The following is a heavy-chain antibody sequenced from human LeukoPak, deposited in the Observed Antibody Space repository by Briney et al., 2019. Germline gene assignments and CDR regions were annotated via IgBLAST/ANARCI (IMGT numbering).Heavy chain of an antibody. V-gene: IGHV3-74*01. D-gene: IGHD6-13*01. CDR1: GFTFSSYW. Sequence: GGSLSLSCAASGFTFSSYWMHWVRQAPGKGLVWVSRINSDGSSTSHANSVKGRFTISRDNAKNTLYLQMKSLRAEVTAVYYCPSNTAGDGYWGEGTLVTVSS. CDR3: PSNTAGDGY. CDR2: INSDGSST. J-gene: IGHJ4*02.